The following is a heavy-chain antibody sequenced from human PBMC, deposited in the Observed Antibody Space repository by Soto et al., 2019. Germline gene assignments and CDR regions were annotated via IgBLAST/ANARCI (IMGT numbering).Heavy chain of an antibody. Sequence: SVKVSCKASGGTFSSYAISWVRQAPGQGLEWMGGIIPIFGTANYAQKFQGRVTITADESTSTAYMELSSLRSEDTAVYYCASSRRRGLVGATSFDYWGQGTLVTVSS. CDR2: IIPIFGTA. J-gene: IGHJ4*02. CDR1: GGTFSSYA. CDR3: ASSRRRGLVGATSFDY. V-gene: IGHV1-69*13. D-gene: IGHD1-26*01.